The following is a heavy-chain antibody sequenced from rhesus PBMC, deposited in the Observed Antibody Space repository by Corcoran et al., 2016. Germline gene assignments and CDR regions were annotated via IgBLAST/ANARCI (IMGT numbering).Heavy chain of an antibody. CDR1: GGSISSSY. J-gene: IGHJ4*01. D-gene: IGHD5-42*01. V-gene: IGHV4-169*02. CDR2: IYGTGSST. Sequence: QLQLQESGPGLVKPSETLSVTCAVSGGSISSSYWSWIRQAPGKGLEGIGYIYGTGSSTNYNPSLKSRVTLSVDTSKNQLSLKLSSVTTADTAVYYCATGDTAGTVTFFDYWGQGVLVTVSS. CDR3: ATGDTAGTVTFFDY.